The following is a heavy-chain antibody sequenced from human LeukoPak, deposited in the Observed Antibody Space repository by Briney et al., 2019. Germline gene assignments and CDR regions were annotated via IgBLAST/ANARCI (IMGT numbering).Heavy chain of an antibody. D-gene: IGHD6-19*01. V-gene: IGHV3-9*01. CDR3: AKEAYSSGWYYFDY. J-gene: IGHJ4*02. CDR2: ISWNSGSI. Sequence: GGSLRLSCAASGFTFDDYAMHWVRQAPGKGLEWVSGISWNSGSIGYADSVKGRFTISRDNAKNSLYLQMNSLRAEDTALYYCAKEAYSSGWYYFDYWGQGTLATVSS. CDR1: GFTFDDYA.